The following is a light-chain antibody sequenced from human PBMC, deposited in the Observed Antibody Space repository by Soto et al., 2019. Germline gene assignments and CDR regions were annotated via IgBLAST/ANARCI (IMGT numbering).Light chain of an antibody. CDR3: QQYGSSPWT. CDR2: GAS. V-gene: IGKV3-20*01. Sequence: SQSVSSSYLAWYQQKPGQAPRLLIYGASSRATGIPDRFSGSGSGTDFALAISRLEPEDFAVYYCQQYGSSPWTFGQGTKVDIK. J-gene: IGKJ1*01. CDR1: QSVSSSY.